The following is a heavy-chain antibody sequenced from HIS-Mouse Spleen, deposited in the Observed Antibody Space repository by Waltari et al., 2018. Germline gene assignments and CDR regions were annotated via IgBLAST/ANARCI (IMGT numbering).Heavy chain of an antibody. Sequence: QVQLVQSGAEVKKPGASVKVSCKASGYTFTGHYMRWVRQAPGQGREGMGWINPNSGGTTNAQKYQGRVTMTRDTSISTAYMELSRLRADDTAVYYCARVPSYWGNYWGQGTLVTVSS. D-gene: IGHD7-27*01. V-gene: IGHV1-2*02. CDR1: GYTFTGHY. CDR3: ARVPSYWGNY. CDR2: INPNSGGT. J-gene: IGHJ4*02.